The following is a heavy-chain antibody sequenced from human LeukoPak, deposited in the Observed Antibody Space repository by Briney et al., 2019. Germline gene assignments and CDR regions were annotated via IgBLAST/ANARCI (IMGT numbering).Heavy chain of an antibody. CDR3: ARQRFTMRAYAGNWFDP. CDR2: IYPGDSDT. V-gene: IGHV5-51*01. CDR1: GYSFTSYW. D-gene: IGHD3-10*01. Sequence: GESLKISCKGSGYSFTSYWIGWVRQLPGKGLEWMGIIYPGDSDTRYSPSFQGRVTISADKSISTAYLQWSSLKASDTAMYYCARQRFTMRAYAGNWFDPWGQGTLVTVSS. J-gene: IGHJ5*02.